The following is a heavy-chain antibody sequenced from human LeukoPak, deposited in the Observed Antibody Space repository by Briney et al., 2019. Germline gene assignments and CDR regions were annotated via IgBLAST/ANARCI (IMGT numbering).Heavy chain of an antibody. V-gene: IGHV1-69*05. D-gene: IGHD6-13*01. CDR2: IIPIFGTA. Sequence: ASVKVSCKASGGTFSSYAISWVRQAPGQGLEWMGGIIPIFGTANYAQKFQGRVTITTDESTSTAYMELSSLRSEDTAVYYCARGGLAAALGNNWFDPWGQGTLVTVSS. J-gene: IGHJ5*01. CDR3: ARGGLAAALGNNWFDP. CDR1: GGTFSSYA.